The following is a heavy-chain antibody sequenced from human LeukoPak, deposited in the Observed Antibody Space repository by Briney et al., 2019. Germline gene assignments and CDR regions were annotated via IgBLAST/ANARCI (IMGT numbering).Heavy chain of an antibody. D-gene: IGHD1-1*01. J-gene: IGHJ6*02. V-gene: IGHV3-30*18. CDR1: GFTFSRYG. CDR2: ISCDGSNK. CDR3: AKVRSPLEYYYAMGV. Sequence: GGSLRLSCAASGFTFSRYGMQWLPQAPGKGLEWVAIISCDGSNKYYADSVKGRFAISRDNSKNTLSLLMNSLRAEDTAVFYCAKVRSPLEYYYAMGVWGQGTTVTVS.